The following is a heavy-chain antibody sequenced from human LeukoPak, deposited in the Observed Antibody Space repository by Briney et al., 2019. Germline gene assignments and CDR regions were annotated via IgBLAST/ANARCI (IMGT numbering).Heavy chain of an antibody. D-gene: IGHD6-13*01. J-gene: IGHJ4*02. V-gene: IGHV4-59*08. CDR3: VRHEEDSSGWYGLGY. CDR1: GASISRYY. CDR2: IYYSVST. Sequence: SETLSLTCTVSGASISRYYWSWVRQPPGKGLEWIGFIYYSVSTSYNPSLKSRVTMSVDTSKNHFSLKLTSVTAADTAVYYCVRHEEDSSGWYGLGYWGQGTLVTVSS.